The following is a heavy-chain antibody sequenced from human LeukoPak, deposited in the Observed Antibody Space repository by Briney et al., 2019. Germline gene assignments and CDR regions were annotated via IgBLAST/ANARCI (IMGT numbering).Heavy chain of an antibody. CDR2: INHSGST. D-gene: IGHD6-19*01. J-gene: IGHJ4*02. CDR1: GGSFSGYY. CDR3: ARGHDSSGWYFDY. Sequence: SETLSLTCAVYGGSFSGYYWSWSRQPPGKGLEWIGEINHSGSTNYNPSLKSRVTISVDTSKNQFSLKLSSVTAADTAVYYCARGHDSSGWYFDYWGQGTLVTVSS. V-gene: IGHV4-34*01.